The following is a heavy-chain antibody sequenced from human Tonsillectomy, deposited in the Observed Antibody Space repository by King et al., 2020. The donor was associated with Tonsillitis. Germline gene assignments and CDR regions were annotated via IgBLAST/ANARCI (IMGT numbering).Heavy chain of an antibody. V-gene: IGHV4-30-4*01. Sequence: QLQESGPGLVKPSQTLSLTCTVSGGPITSGDFYWSWIRQPPGKGLEWIGYIFYSGSTYYNPSLKSRVNISIDTSKTPFSLKFRFLTAADTAVYYCARGFYYRNYYDSSGYDYWGQGTLVTVSS. CDR1: GGPITSGDFY. CDR3: ARGFYYRNYYDSSGYDY. D-gene: IGHD3-22*01. J-gene: IGHJ4*02. CDR2: IFYSGST.